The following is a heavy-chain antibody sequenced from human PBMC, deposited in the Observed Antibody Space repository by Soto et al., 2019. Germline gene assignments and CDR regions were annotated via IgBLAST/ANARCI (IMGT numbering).Heavy chain of an antibody. CDR1: GGSISSGGYY. Sequence: SETLSLTCTVSGGSISSGGYYWSWIRQHPGKGLEWIGYTYYSGSTYYNLSLKSRVTISVDTSKNQFSLKLSSVTAADTAVYYCARLDSSGYYYGYYFDYWGQGTLVTVSS. D-gene: IGHD3-22*01. CDR3: ARLDSSGYYYGYYFDY. J-gene: IGHJ4*02. V-gene: IGHV4-31*03. CDR2: TYYSGST.